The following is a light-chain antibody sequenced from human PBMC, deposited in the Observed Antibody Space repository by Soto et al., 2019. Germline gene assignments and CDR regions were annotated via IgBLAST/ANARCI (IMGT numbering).Light chain of an antibody. CDR2: DAS. V-gene: IGKV3-11*01. CDR3: QQRQYWPPIN. Sequence: VLTQSPATLSLSPGERATLSCRASLNVNSYLAWYQQKPGQALRLLIYDASNRAAGIPARFSGSGSGTDFTLTISSLEPEDFAIYDCQQRQYWPPINFGQGTRLEIK. CDR1: LNVNSY. J-gene: IGKJ5*01.